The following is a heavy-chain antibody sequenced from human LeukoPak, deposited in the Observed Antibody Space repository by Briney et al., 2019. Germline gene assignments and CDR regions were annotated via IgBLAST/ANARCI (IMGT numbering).Heavy chain of an antibody. CDR3: ARAGTTGGTFDI. Sequence: SETLSLTCTVSGGSISSYYWSWIRQPPGKGLEWIGYIYYSGSTNYNPSLKSRVTISVDTSKNQFSLKLSSVTAADTAVHYCARAGTTGGTFDIWGQGTMVTVSS. CDR2: IYYSGST. V-gene: IGHV4-59*01. CDR1: GGSISSYY. D-gene: IGHD4-17*01. J-gene: IGHJ3*02.